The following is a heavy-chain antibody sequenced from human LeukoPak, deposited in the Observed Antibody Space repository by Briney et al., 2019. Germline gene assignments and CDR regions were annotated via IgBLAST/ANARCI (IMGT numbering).Heavy chain of an antibody. V-gene: IGHV3-53*05. CDR2: IYMNGVT. D-gene: IGHD5-12*01. J-gene: IGHJ4*02. CDR1: GFTFSDYY. Sequence: GGSLRLSCAASGFTFSDYYMSWIRQAPAKGLEWVSVIYMNGVTYHADSVKGRFTISRDDSKNTVYLQMNSLRAEDTAVYYCAKGGRWLLGSLYFDYWGQGALVTVSS. CDR3: AKGGRWLLGSLYFDY.